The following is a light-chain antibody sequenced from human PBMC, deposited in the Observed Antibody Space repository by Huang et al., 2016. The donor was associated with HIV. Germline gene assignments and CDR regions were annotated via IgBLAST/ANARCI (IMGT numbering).Light chain of an antibody. CDR1: QNVSSD. V-gene: IGKV3-15*01. CDR2: GAS. Sequence: VMTQSPVTLSVSPGERATLSCRASQNVSSDLAWYQQRPGHPPRLLMYGASTRATGLPARFSVSGSGTEFTLTISSLQSEDFAVYYCQQYNKWPLFTFGPGTKVDIK. J-gene: IGKJ3*01. CDR3: QQYNKWPLFT.